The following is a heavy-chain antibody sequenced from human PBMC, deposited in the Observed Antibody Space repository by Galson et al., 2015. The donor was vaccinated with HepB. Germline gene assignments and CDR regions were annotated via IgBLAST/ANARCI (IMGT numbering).Heavy chain of an antibody. Sequence: SLRLSCAASGFTFNYHAMSWVRQAPGKGLEWVASISGSGGSTYYAASVKGRFTVSRDNSLDTVDLQMDSLRVDDTAVYYCAKDYLPYYDRWGSYSDLYYFDYWGQGTLVTVSS. CDR3: AKDYLPYYDRWGSYSDLYYFDY. CDR2: ISGSGGST. J-gene: IGHJ4*02. D-gene: IGHD3-22*01. CDR1: GFTFNYHA. V-gene: IGHV3-23*01.